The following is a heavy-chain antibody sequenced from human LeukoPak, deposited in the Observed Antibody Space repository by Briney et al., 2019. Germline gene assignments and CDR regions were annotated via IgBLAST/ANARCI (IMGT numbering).Heavy chain of an antibody. CDR3: ARVVTLGLGEYRAFDI. D-gene: IGHD3-10*01. V-gene: IGHV4-59*01. J-gene: IGHJ3*02. CDR2: IYYSGST. Sequence: SETLSLTCTVSGGSISSYYWSWIRQPPGKGLEWIGYIYYSGSTNYNPSLKSRVTISVDTSKNQFSLKLSSVTAADTAVYYCARVVTLGLGEYRAFDIWGQGTMVTVSS. CDR1: GGSISSYY.